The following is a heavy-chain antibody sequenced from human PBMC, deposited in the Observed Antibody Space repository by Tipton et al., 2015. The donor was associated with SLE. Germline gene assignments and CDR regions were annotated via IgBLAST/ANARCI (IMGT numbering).Heavy chain of an antibody. CDR1: GGSISGSDYY. D-gene: IGHD3-22*01. V-gene: IGHV4-61*05. CDR3: ARQPYYESPFDY. CDR2: FYGGST. J-gene: IGHJ4*02. Sequence: TLSLTCTVSGGSISGSDYYWSWIRQPPGKGLEWIGYFYGGSTSYNPSLRGRVTISGDTSKNQFSLTLNSVTAADTAVYFCARQPYYESPFDYWGQGTLVTVSS.